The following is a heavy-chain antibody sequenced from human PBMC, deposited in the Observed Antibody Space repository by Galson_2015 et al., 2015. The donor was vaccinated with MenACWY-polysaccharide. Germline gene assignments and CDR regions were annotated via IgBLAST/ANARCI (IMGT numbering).Heavy chain of an antibody. V-gene: IGHV3-30*02. D-gene: IGHD3-9*01. CDR1: GFTFSSYG. CDR2: IRYDGSNK. J-gene: IGHJ5*02. CDR3: AKDCHLGYVRYFDWSQGNGFDP. Sequence: SLRLSCAASGFTFSSYGMHWVRQAPGKGLEWVAFIRYDGSNKYYADSVKGRFTISRDNSKNTLYLQMNSLRAEDTAVYYCAKDCHLGYVRYFDWSQGNGFDPWGQGTLVTVSS.